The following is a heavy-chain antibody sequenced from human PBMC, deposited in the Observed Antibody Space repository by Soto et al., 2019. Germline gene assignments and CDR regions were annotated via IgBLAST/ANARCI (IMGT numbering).Heavy chain of an antibody. CDR1: GGSISSSNW. CDR3: ASLGYCSSTSCSRHYYYYGMDV. D-gene: IGHD2-2*01. Sequence: SETLSLTCAVSGGSISSSNWWSWVRQPPGKGLEWIGEIYHSGSTNYNPSLKSRVTISVDKSKNQFSLKLSSVTAADTAVYYCASLGYCSSTSCSRHYYYYGMDVWGQGTTVTVSS. V-gene: IGHV4-4*02. CDR2: IYHSGST. J-gene: IGHJ6*02.